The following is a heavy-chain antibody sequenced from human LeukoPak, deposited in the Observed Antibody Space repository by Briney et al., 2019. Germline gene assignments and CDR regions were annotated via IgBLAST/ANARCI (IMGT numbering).Heavy chain of an antibody. CDR3: TTGTGDCSSTSCHPPFYYYGMDG. J-gene: IGHJ6*04. D-gene: IGHD2-2*01. CDR1: GYTLTELS. Sequence: ASVKVSCKVSGYTLTELSMHWVRQAPGKGLERMGGFDPKDGETNYAQKFQGRVTMTKDTSTDTAYMELSSLRSEDTAVYYWTTGTGDCSSTSCHPPFYYYGMDGWGKGTTVTVSS. CDR2: FDPKDGET. V-gene: IGHV1-24*01.